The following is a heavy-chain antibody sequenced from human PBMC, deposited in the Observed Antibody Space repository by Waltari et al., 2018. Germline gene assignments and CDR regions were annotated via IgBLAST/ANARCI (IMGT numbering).Heavy chain of an antibody. V-gene: IGHV4-34*01. J-gene: IGHJ4*02. CDR3: ARGFSY. CDR2: INHSGST. Sequence: YYWGWIRQPPGKGLEWIGEINHSGSTNYNPSLKGRVTISVDTSKNQFSLKLSSVTAADTAVYYCARGFSYWGQGTLVTVSS. CDR1: YY.